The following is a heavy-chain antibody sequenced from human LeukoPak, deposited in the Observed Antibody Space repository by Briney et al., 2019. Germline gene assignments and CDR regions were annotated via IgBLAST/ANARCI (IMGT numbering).Heavy chain of an antibody. Sequence: GGSLRLSCAASGFTFSNYWMSWVRQTPGKGLEWVANIKKDGSEKYYVDSVNGRFSISRDNAKKSLYLQMNSLRGEDTAVYYCARDESLVTGPFHYWGQGTLVTVSS. CDR3: ARDESLVTGPFHY. CDR2: IKKDGSEK. J-gene: IGHJ4*02. D-gene: IGHD1-20*01. V-gene: IGHV3-7*01. CDR1: GFTFSNYW.